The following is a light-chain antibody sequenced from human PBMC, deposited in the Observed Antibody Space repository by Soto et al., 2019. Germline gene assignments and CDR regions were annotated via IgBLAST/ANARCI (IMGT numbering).Light chain of an antibody. CDR3: QRYDGFRT. CDR1: QSVRSNF. Sequence: EIVLTQSPGTLSLSPGERATLSCRASQSVRSNFLAWYQQKPGQAPRLLIYGASNRATGIPDRFSGSGSGTDFTLTITRLEPEDFAMYYCQRYDGFRTFGQGTKVEI. J-gene: IGKJ1*01. CDR2: GAS. V-gene: IGKV3-20*01.